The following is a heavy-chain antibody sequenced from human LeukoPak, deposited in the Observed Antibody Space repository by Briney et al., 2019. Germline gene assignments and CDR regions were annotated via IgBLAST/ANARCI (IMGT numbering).Heavy chain of an antibody. CDR3: ARQGGYYYDSSGYYPTGY. CDR1: GGSISSSSYY. Sequence: SETLSLTCTVSGGSISSSSYYWGWIRQPPGEGLEWIGSIYYSGSTYYNPSLKSRVTISVDTSKNQFSLKLSSVTAADTAVYYCARQGGYYYDSSGYYPTGYWGQGTLVTVSS. J-gene: IGHJ4*02. D-gene: IGHD3-22*01. CDR2: IYYSGST. V-gene: IGHV4-39*01.